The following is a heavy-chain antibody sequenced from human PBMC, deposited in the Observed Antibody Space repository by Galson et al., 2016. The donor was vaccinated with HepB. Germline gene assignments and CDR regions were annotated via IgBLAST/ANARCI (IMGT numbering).Heavy chain of an antibody. J-gene: IGHJ3*02. V-gene: IGHV3-30*18. CDR3: AKEEWSDWDDAFDM. D-gene: IGHD2-21*02. CDR1: GFVFSSNW. Sequence: SLRLSCAGSGFVFSSNWMSWVRQAPGKGLEWVAVISYDGSKKYYADYVKGRFTISRDNSKNTLYLQMNSLRAEDTAVYYCAKEEWSDWDDAFDMWGQGTMVIVSS. CDR2: ISYDGSKK.